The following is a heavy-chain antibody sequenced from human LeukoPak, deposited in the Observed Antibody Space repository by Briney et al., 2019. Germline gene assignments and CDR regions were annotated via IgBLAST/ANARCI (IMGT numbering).Heavy chain of an antibody. CDR1: GGSVSGGSYF. D-gene: IGHD3-22*01. Sequence: SPSETLSLTCTVSGGSVSGGSYFWSWIRQPPGKGLEWIGYIYYSGSTNYNPSLKSRLTISVDTSKNQFSLKLNSVTAADTAVYYCARDSSGYTVGYFDPWGRGTLVTVSS. CDR3: ARDSSGYTVGYFDP. V-gene: IGHV4-61*01. CDR2: IYYSGST. J-gene: IGHJ2*01.